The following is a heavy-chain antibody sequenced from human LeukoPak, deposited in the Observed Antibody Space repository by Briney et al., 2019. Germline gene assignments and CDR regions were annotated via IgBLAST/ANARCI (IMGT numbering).Heavy chain of an antibody. CDR1: GFTFDDYA. Sequence: PGRSLRLSCAASGFTFDDYAMHWVRQAPGKGLEWVSGISWNRGSIGYADSVKGRFTISRDNAKNSLYLQMNSLRAEDTALYYCARTHYDGDYFDYWGQGTLVTVSS. J-gene: IGHJ4*02. CDR3: ARTHYDGDYFDY. D-gene: IGHD3-22*01. V-gene: IGHV3-9*01. CDR2: ISWNRGSI.